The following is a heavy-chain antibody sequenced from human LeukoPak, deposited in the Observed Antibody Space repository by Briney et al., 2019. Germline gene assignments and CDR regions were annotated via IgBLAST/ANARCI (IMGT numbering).Heavy chain of an antibody. CDR1: GGSLSDYY. V-gene: IGHV4-34*01. Sequence: PSETLSLTCAVYGGSLSDYYWSWIRQPPGKGLEWIGYIYHSGSTYYNPSLKSQVTISVDRSKNQFSLELSSVTAADTAVYYCARHDFTSLYSNTWERYWYFDLWGRGTLVTVSS. D-gene: IGHD6-13*01. CDR3: ARHDFTSLYSNTWERYWYFDL. CDR2: IYHSGST. J-gene: IGHJ2*01.